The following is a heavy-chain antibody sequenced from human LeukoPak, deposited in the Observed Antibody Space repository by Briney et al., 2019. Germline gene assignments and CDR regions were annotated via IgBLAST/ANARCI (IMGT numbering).Heavy chain of an antibody. J-gene: IGHJ5*02. CDR1: EFTFSAHW. V-gene: IGHV3-74*01. Sequence: GGSLRLSCAASEFTFSAHWMHWVRQVPGKGLVYIAYIDNDGTNTNYADSVKGRFTISRDNAKNALYLQMNSLRVEDTAVYYCVRDRPHNCFDPWGQGTLVTVSS. CDR2: IDNDGTNT. D-gene: IGHD6-6*01. CDR3: VRDRPHNCFDP.